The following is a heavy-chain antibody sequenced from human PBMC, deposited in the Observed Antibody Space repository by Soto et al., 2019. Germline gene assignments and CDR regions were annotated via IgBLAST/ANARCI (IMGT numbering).Heavy chain of an antibody. V-gene: IGHV4-59*01. D-gene: IGHD3-10*01. CDR3: ARGEVLWFGELLDGMDV. J-gene: IGHJ6*02. CDR2: IYYSGST. CDR1: GGSISSYY. Sequence: SETLSLTCTVSGGSISSYYWSWIRQPPGKGLEWIGYIYYSGSTNYNPSLKSRVTISVDTSKSQFSLKLSSVTAADTAVYYCARGEVLWFGELLDGMDVWGQGTTVTVSS.